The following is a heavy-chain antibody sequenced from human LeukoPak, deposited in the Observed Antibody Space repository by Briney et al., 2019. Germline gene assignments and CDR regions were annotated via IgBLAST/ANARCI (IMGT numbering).Heavy chain of an antibody. J-gene: IGHJ6*03. V-gene: IGHV3-21*01. CDR3: ASTRYYYYYMDV. CDR2: ISSSSSYI. CDR1: GFTFDDYG. Sequence: GGSLRLSCAASGFTFDDYGMSWVRRAPGKGLEWVSSISSSSSYIYYADSVKGRFTISRDNAKNSLYLQMNSLRAEDTAVYYCASTRYYYYYMDVWGKGITVTVSS.